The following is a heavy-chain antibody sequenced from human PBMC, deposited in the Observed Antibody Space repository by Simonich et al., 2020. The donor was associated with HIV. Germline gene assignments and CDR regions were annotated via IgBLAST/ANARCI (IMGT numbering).Heavy chain of an antibody. V-gene: IGHV3-30*07. J-gene: IGHJ5*02. CDR1: GFTFSSYA. Sequence: QVQLVESGGGVVQPGRSLRLSCAASGFTFSSYAMHWVRQAPGKGLEWVAVISYDGSNKYNADSGKGRFTISRDNSKNTLYLQMNSLRAEDTAVYYCARGGYCSSTSCYTRNWFDPWGQGTLVTVSS. D-gene: IGHD2-2*02. CDR3: ARGGYCSSTSCYTRNWFDP. CDR2: ISYDGSNK.